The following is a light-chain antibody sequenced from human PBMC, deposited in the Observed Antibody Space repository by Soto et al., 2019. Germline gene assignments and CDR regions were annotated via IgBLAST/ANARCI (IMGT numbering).Light chain of an antibody. CDR2: GND. CDR1: SSNIGPGFD. J-gene: IGLJ2*01. CDR3: QSYDSSLSAVV. V-gene: IGLV1-40*01. Sequence: QSVLTQPPLVSGAPGQRVTISCTGSSSNIGPGFDVHWYQHLPGTAPKLLIYGNDNRPSGVPDRFSGSKSGTSASLAITGLQAEDEADYYCQSYDSSLSAVVFGGGTKVTVL.